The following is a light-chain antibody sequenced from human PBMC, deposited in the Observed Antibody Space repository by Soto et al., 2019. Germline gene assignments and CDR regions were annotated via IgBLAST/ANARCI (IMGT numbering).Light chain of an antibody. Sequence: QSALTQPASVSGSPGQSITISCTGTSSDVGGYNYVSWYQQHPGKAPKLMIYDVSNRPSGVSNRFSGSKSGNTASLTISGLQAEDEADYYCSSYTSSSLVVFGGGTQLTAL. J-gene: IGLJ2*01. CDR3: SSYTSSSLVV. CDR2: DVS. V-gene: IGLV2-14*01. CDR1: SSDVGGYNY.